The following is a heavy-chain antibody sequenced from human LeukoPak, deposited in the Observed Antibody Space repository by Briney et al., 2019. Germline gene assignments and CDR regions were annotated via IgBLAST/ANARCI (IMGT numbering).Heavy chain of an antibody. CDR1: GFTFSRLW. V-gene: IGHV3-7*01. Sequence: GGSVRLSCGASGFTFSRLWMSWVRQAPGKGREWVANIKKEGSEKSYVASRNGRVTISRDNAKTSLYLQRNSLRAEATAVYCCARVATVTGSEYFYLWGRGTLVNVSS. CDR3: ARVATVTGSEYFYL. D-gene: IGHD4-11*01. CDR2: IKKEGSEK. J-gene: IGHJ2*01.